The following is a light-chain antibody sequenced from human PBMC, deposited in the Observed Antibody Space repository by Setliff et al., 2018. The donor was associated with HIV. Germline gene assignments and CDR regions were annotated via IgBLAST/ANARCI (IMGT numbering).Light chain of an antibody. Sequence: SYELPQPPSVSEAPGKTARITCEGNNIGSKSVHWYQQKPGQAPLLVIYYDSDRPSGIPQRFSGSNSGNTATLTISRVEAGDEGDYYCQVWDSSSDHRVFGGGTKVTVL. CDR2: YDS. J-gene: IGLJ3*02. CDR3: QVWDSSSDHRV. V-gene: IGLV3-21*01. CDR1: NIGSKS.